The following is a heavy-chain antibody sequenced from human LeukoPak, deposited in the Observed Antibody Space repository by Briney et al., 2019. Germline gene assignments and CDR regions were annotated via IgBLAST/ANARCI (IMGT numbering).Heavy chain of an antibody. CDR3: GRALTYDSSGIDY. CDR1: GGSISSYY. CDR2: IYYSGST. V-gene: IGHV4-59*01. J-gene: IGHJ4*02. D-gene: IGHD3-22*01. Sequence: SSETLSLTCTVSGGSISSYYWSWIRQPPGKGLEWIRYIYYSGSTNYNPSLKSRVTISVDTSKNQFSLKLSSVTAADTAVYYCGRALTYDSSGIDYWGQGTLVTVSS.